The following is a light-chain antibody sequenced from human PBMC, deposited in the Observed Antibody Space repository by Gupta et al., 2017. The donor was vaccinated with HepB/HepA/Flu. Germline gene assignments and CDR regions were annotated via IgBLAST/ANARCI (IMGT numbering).Light chain of an antibody. J-gene: IGLJ2*01. CDR1: SSTVGGYNY. CDR2: DVS. V-gene: IGLV2-14*01. CDR3: SSFTSSTTMV. Sequence: QSALTQPASVSGSPGQSITISCTGTSSTVGGYNYVSWYQQHPGKVPKLMIFDVSNRPSGVSNRFSGSKSGNTASLTISGLQAEDDADYYCSSFTSSTTMVFGGGTRLTVL.